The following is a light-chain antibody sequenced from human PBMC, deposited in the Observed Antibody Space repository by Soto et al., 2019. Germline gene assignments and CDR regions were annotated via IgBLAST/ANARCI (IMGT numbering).Light chain of an antibody. V-gene: IGKV3-11*01. CDR3: QQRSSWPFT. CDR2: ATS. Sequence: EVVLTQSPATLSLSPGEGATLSCRASQSIVNYLAWYQQKPGQAPRLLIYATSNRATGIPARFSGSGSGTDFPLTISSLEPEDFAVYYCQQRSSWPFTFGPGTKVDIK. J-gene: IGKJ3*01. CDR1: QSIVNY.